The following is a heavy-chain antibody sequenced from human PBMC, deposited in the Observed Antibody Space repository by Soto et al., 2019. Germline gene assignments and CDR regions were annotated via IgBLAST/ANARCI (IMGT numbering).Heavy chain of an antibody. CDR1: GYTFITYG. CDR2: ISAYNGNT. J-gene: IGHJ4*02. CDR3: ARGTYKDF. Sequence: QVQLVQSGAEVKKPGASVKVSCKASGYTFITYGINWVRQAPGQGLEWMAWISAYNGNTYYAQNFQGRVTITTDTSTSTAYMELRSLRSDDTAIHYCARGTYKDFWGQGTLVTVSS. D-gene: IGHD1-1*01. V-gene: IGHV1-18*01.